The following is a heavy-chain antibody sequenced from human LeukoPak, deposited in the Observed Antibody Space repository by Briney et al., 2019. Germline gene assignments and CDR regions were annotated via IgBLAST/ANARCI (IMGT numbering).Heavy chain of an antibody. CDR1: GYTFTNYD. Sequence: ASVKVSCKASGYTFTNYDINWVRQATGQGLEWMGWINPNSGNTGYAQKFQGRVTMTRNTSISTAYMELSSLRSEDTAVYYCARDRPKGYYMDVWGKGTTVTISS. J-gene: IGHJ6*03. V-gene: IGHV1-8*02. CDR3: ARDRPKGYYMDV. CDR2: INPNSGNT.